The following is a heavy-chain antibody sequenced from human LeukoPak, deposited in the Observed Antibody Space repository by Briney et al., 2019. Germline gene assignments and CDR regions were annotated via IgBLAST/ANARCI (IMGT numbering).Heavy chain of an antibody. Sequence: ASVKVSCKASGYTFTGYYMHWVRQAPGQGLEWMGWINPNSGGTNYAQKFQGRVTMTRDTSISTAYMELSRLRSDDTAVYYCARAPDINYYDSSGYHYLNYWGQGTLVTVSS. CDR3: ARAPDINYYDSSGYHYLNY. CDR1: GYTFTGYY. V-gene: IGHV1-2*02. D-gene: IGHD3-22*01. J-gene: IGHJ4*02. CDR2: INPNSGGT.